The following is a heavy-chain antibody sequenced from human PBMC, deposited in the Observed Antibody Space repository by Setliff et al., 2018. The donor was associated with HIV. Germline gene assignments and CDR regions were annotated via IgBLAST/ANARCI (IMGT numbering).Heavy chain of an antibody. V-gene: IGHV5-51*01. J-gene: IGHJ2*01. CDR3: ARTTSSKWEKWYFDV. CDR2: IYSGDSET. Sequence: GESLEISCRGSGYSFTTYWIAWVRQMPGKGLEWMGIIYSGDSETRYSPAFRGHVTVSVDKSINTAYLHWNSLKASDTAIYYCARTTSSKWEKWYFDVWGRSTLVTVSS. D-gene: IGHD4-4*01. CDR1: GYSFTTYW.